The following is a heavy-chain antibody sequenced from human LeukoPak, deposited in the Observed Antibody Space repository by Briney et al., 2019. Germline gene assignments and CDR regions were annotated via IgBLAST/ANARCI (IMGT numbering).Heavy chain of an antibody. CDR1: GYSISSGYY. D-gene: IGHD2-15*01. Sequence: PSETLSLTCTVSGYSISSGYYWGWIRQPPGKGLEWIGSIYHSGSTYYNPSLKSRVTISVDTSKNQFSLKLSSVTAADTAVYYCARLYCSGGSCYSFAHFDYWGQGTLVTVSS. CDR3: ARLYCSGGSCYSFAHFDY. CDR2: IYHSGST. J-gene: IGHJ4*02. V-gene: IGHV4-38-2*02.